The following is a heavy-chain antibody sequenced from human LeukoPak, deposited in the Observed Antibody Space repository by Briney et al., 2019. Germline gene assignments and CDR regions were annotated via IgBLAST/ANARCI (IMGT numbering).Heavy chain of an antibody. V-gene: IGHV4-34*01. J-gene: IGHJ4*02. Sequence: PSETLSLTCAVYGGSFSGYYWSWIRQPPGKGLEWIGYIYHSGSTYYNPSLKSRVTISVDRSKNQFSLKLSSVTAADTAVYYCARGVVGSMTTVTTTFDYWGQGTLVTVSS. CDR3: ARGVVGSMTTVTTTFDY. D-gene: IGHD4-17*01. CDR1: GGSFSGYY. CDR2: IYHSGST.